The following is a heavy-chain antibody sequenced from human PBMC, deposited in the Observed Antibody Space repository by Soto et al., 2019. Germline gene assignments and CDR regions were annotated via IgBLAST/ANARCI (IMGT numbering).Heavy chain of an antibody. CDR3: ARDSKVGAFDY. D-gene: IGHD1-26*01. CDR1: GFTSSSYA. J-gene: IGHJ4*02. V-gene: IGHV3-30-3*01. CDR2: ISYDGSNK. Sequence: PGGSLRLSCAASGFTSSSYAMHWVRQAPGKGLEWVAVISYDGSNKYYADSVKGRFTISRDNAKNTLYLQMNSLRAEDTAVYYCARDSKVGAFDYWGQGTLVTVSS.